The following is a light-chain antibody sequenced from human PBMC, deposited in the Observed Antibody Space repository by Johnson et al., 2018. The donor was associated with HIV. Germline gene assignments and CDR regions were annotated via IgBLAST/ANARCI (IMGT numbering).Light chain of an antibody. J-gene: IGLJ1*01. Sequence: QSVLTQPPSVSAAPGQKVTISCSGSSSNIGNNFVSWYQQLPGTAPKLLIYDNNQRPSGIPDRFSGSKSGTSATLGITGLQTGDEADYYCGTWDSSLSAQVFGTETKVSVL. CDR3: GTWDSSLSAQV. CDR2: DNN. V-gene: IGLV1-51*01. CDR1: SSNIGNNF.